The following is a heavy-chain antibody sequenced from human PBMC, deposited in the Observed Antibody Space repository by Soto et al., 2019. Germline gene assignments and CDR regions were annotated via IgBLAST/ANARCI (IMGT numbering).Heavy chain of an antibody. CDR3: VRGGGGGLFDP. CDR2: ISPGSRYP. Sequence: PGGSLRLSCAGSGFTFGDSYLSWIRQAPGKGLEWLSYISPGSRYPAYADSVKGRFTISRDNAKRSLYLQMMSLTAEDTAIYYCVRGGGGGLFDPWGQGTMVTVSS. CDR1: GFTFGDSY. J-gene: IGHJ5*02. V-gene: IGHV3-11*06. D-gene: IGHD2-15*01.